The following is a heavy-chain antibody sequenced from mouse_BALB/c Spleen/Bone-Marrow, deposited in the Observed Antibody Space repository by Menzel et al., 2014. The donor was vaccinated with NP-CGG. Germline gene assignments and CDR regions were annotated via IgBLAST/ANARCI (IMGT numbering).Heavy chain of an antibody. CDR3: AVRGITTATGAMDY. D-gene: IGHD1-2*01. CDR2: IRNKANGYTT. CDR1: GFTFTDYY. J-gene: IGHJ4*01. Sequence: EVMLVESGGGLVQPGGSLRLSCATSGFTFTDYYMSWVRQPPGKALEWLGFIRNKANGYTTGYSASVKGRFTISRDNSHSILYLQMNTLRAEDSATYYCAVRGITTATGAMDYWGQGTSVTVSS. V-gene: IGHV7-3*02.